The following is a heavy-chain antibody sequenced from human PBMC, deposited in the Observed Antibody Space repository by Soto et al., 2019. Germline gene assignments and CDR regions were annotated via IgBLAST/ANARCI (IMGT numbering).Heavy chain of an antibody. CDR2: IDPSDSYT. Sequence: GESLKISCKGSGYSFTSYWISWVRQMPGKGLEWMGRIDPSDSYTNYSPSFQGHVTISADKSISTAYLQWSSLKASDTAMYYCARQARGENYYHYYGMDVWGQGTTVTVSS. D-gene: IGHD3-10*01. CDR3: ARQARGENYYHYYGMDV. J-gene: IGHJ6*02. V-gene: IGHV5-10-1*01. CDR1: GYSFTSYW.